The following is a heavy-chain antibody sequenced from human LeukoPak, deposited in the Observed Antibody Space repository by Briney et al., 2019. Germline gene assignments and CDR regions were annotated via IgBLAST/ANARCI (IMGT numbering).Heavy chain of an antibody. CDR2: IYYSGST. D-gene: IGHD6-13*01. CDR1: GGSISSYY. Sequence: SETLSLTCTVSGGSISSYYWSWIRQPPGKGLEWIGYIYYSGSTNYNPSLKSRVTISVDTSKNQFSLTLSSVTAADTAVYYCARGSSWYKDYYYGMDVWGKGTTVTVSS. J-gene: IGHJ6*04. CDR3: ARGSSWYKDYYYGMDV. V-gene: IGHV4-59*01.